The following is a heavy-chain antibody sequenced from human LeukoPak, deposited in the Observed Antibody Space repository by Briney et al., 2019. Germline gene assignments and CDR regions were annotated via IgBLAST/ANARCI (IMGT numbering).Heavy chain of an antibody. CDR3: AREHYFYHMGG. CDR1: GFTFSSYA. CDR2: ISYAGSNK. J-gene: IGHJ6*03. V-gene: IGHV3-30-3*01. Sequence: GGSLRLSCAPSGFTFSSYAMHWVRQAPGKGLEWVAVISYAGSNKFYADSVRGRVTISRDNAENSLYLQMNSLRVEDTAVYYCAREHYFYHMGGWGEGTTVTVSS.